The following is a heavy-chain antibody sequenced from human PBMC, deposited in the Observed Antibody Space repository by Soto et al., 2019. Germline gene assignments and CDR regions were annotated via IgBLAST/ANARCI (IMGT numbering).Heavy chain of an antibody. D-gene: IGHD6-19*01. CDR1: GYTFTTYD. CDR2: INTYNGNT. CDR3: ASWAGQVHGLGGPFDY. J-gene: IGHJ4*02. V-gene: IGHV1-18*04. Sequence: SVKVSFKASGYTFTTYDINWVRQAPVQALEWVGWINTYNGNTKYAQKVQGRITMTTDTSTSTAYMELKSLRSDDTAVYYCASWAGQVHGLGGPFDYWGQGTLVTVYS.